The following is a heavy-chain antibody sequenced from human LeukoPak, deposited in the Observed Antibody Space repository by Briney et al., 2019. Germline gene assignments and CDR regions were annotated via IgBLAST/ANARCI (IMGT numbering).Heavy chain of an antibody. CDR2: IKSKTDGGTT. CDR3: TAEETVVTPFHY. CDR1: GFTFSNAW. Sequence: GGSLRLSCAASGFTFSNAWMSWVRQARGKGLEWVGRIKSKTDGGTTDYAAPVKGRFTISRDDSKNTLYLQMNSLKTEDTAVYYCTAEETVVTPFHYWGQGTLVTVSS. J-gene: IGHJ4*02. D-gene: IGHD2-21*02. V-gene: IGHV3-15*01.